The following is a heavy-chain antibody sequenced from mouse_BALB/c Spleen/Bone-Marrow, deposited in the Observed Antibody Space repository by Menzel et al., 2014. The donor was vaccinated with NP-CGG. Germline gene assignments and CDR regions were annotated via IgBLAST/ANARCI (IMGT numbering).Heavy chain of an antibody. D-gene: IGHD2-4*01. J-gene: IGHJ2*01. CDR1: GFNIKDTY. V-gene: IGHV14-3*02. CDR3: ARLITTDY. Sequence: EVQLQESGAELAKPGASVKLSCTASGFNIKDTYMHWVKQRPEQGLEWIGRIDPANGNTKYDPKFQGKATITADTSSNTAYLQLSSLTSEDTAVYYCARLITTDYWGQGTTLTVSS. CDR2: IDPANGNT.